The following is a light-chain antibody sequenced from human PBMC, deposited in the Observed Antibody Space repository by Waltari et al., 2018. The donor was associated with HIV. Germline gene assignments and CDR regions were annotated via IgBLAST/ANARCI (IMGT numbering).Light chain of an antibody. V-gene: IGLV1-44*01. CDR1: YSNIGSNT. CDR2: NNG. Sequence: QSLLPQPPSASGTPGQRVTISCSGSYSNIGSNTVNWHQQLSGSAPRALIYNNGQLPSGVPSRFSGSKSGTSASLAMSGLQSEDQGDYYCASWDDKLDGWVFGGGTRLTV. CDR3: ASWDDKLDGWV. J-gene: IGLJ3*02.